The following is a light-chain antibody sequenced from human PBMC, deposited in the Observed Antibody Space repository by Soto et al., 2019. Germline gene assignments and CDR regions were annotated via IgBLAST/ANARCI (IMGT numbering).Light chain of an antibody. CDR2: DNN. CDR1: SGSIASDY. Sequence: NFMLTQPHSVSESPGKTVTISCTRSSGSIASDYVHWYQQRPGSAPTTLIYDNNLRPSGVPDRFSGSIDSSSNSASLTISGLKTEDAADYYCQSYDDPKVFGGGTKVTVL. V-gene: IGLV6-57*04. J-gene: IGLJ2*01. CDR3: QSYDDPKV.